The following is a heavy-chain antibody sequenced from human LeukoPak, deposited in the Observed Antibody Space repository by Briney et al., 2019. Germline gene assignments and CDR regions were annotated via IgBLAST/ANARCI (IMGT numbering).Heavy chain of an antibody. CDR2: ISAYNGNT. CDR1: GYTFSSYG. J-gene: IGHJ4*02. V-gene: IGHV1-18*01. Sequence: ASVKVSCKASGYTFSSYGISWVRQAPGQGLEWMGWISAYNGNTNYAQKLQGRVTMTTDTSTSTAYMELRSLRSDDTAVYYCARAGGDNCLEGDDYWGQGTLVTVSS. D-gene: IGHD1-1*01. CDR3: ARAGGDNCLEGDDY.